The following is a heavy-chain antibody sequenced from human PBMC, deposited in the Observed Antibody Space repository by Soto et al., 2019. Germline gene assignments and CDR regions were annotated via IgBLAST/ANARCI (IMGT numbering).Heavy chain of an antibody. D-gene: IGHD6-19*01. Sequence: GGSLRLSCAASGFTVSGMFMNWVRQAPGKGLEWVSVIYPAGPTYYADSVKGRFTISRDNSKNTLFLQLNNLRAEDTAVYYCARDADSSGLHYWGQGILVTV. J-gene: IGHJ4*02. CDR3: ARDADSSGLHY. V-gene: IGHV3-53*01. CDR1: GFTVSGMF. CDR2: IYPAGPT.